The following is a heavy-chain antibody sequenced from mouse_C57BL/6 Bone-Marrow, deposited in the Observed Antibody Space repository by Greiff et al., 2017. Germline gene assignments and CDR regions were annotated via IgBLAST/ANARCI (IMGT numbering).Heavy chain of an antibody. V-gene: IGHV1-55*01. J-gene: IGHJ3*01. D-gene: IGHD2-2*01. CDR3: TRSSYYGYDEAY. Sequence: QVQLQQPGAELVKPGASVKMSCKASGYTFTSYWITWVKQRPGQGHEWIGDHYPGSGSTNYYEKFKSKAILTVDTSSSTAYMQLSILTSEDSAVYDSTRSSYYGYDEAYWGQETLVTISA. CDR1: GYTFTSYW. CDR2: HYPGSGST.